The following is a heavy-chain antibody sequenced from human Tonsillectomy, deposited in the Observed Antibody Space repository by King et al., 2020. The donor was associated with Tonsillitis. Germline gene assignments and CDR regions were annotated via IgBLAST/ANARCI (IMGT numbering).Heavy chain of an antibody. V-gene: IGHV3-23*04. CDR2: ISGSGVST. CDR3: AKDHGKGYCTNGVCYNFDY. CDR1: GFTFSSYA. Sequence: VQLVESGGGLVQPGGSLRLSCAASGFTFSSYAMSWVRQAPGKGLEWVSGISGSGVSTYYADSVKGRFTISRDNSKNTLYLQMKSLRAEDTALYYCAKDHGKGYCTNGVCYNFDYWGPGTLVTVSS. D-gene: IGHD2-8*01. J-gene: IGHJ4*02.